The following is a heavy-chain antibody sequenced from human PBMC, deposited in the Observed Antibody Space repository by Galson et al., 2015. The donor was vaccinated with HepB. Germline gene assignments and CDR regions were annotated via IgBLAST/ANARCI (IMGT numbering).Heavy chain of an antibody. Sequence: LRLSCAASGFTFDSHNMHWVRQAPGKGLEWVSSITSSSTYMFYADSVEGRSTISRDNAKSSLYLHIDSLGAEDTAIYYCARAPYGDPYYFDYWGQGTLVTVSS. D-gene: IGHD4-17*01. V-gene: IGHV3-21*01. J-gene: IGHJ4*02. CDR3: ARAPYGDPYYFDY. CDR2: ITSSSTYM. CDR1: GFTFDSHN.